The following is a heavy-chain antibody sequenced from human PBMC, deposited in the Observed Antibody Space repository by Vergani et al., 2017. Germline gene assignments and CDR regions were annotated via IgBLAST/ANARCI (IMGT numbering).Heavy chain of an antibody. CDR3: VKEKIDLGSYFFDS. Sequence: EVQLVESGGGLVQPGGSLRLSCAASGFTFSSYSMNWVRQAPGKGLEWVSTISSDGGSTYYADSVKGRFTISRDNSKNTAFLQMHSLRAEDTAIYYCVKEKIDLGSYFFDSWGHGILVTVSS. CDR2: ISSDGGST. V-gene: IGHV3-23*04. CDR1: GFTFSSYS. D-gene: IGHD2/OR15-2a*01. J-gene: IGHJ4*01.